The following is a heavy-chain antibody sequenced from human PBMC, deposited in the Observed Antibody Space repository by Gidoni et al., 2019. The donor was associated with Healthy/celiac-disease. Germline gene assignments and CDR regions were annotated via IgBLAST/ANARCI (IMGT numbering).Heavy chain of an antibody. J-gene: IGHJ5*02. V-gene: IGHV1-46*01. CDR3: ARGTPYYVSGSYNWFDP. D-gene: IGHD3-10*01. CDR2: SNPSGGST. Sequence: QVQLVQSGAEVKKPGASVQVSCKASGYTFTSYYMHWVRQAPGQGLEWMGISNPSGGSTSYAQKFQGRVTMTRDTSTSTVYMELSSLRSEDTAVYYCARGTPYYVSGSYNWFDPWGQGTLVTVSS. CDR1: GYTFTSYY.